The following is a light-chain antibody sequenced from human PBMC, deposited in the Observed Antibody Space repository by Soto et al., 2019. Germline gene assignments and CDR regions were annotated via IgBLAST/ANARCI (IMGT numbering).Light chain of an antibody. CDR2: LGS. CDR3: MQALQTPPT. CDR1: QSLLHSNGYNC. J-gene: IGKJ4*01. V-gene: IGKV2-28*01. Sequence: DIVMTQSPLSLPVTPGEPASISCRSSQSLLHSNGYNCLDWYLQKPGQSPQLLIHLGSNRASGVPDRISGSGSGTDFTLKISRVEAEDVGVYYCMQALQTPPTFGGGTKVEIK.